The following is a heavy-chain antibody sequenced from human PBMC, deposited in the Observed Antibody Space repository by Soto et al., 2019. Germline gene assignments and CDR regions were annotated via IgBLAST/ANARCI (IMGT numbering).Heavy chain of an antibody. CDR3: ARGVSSGWTLDY. J-gene: IGHJ4*02. V-gene: IGHV1-2*04. CDR2: INPNSGGT. Sequence: GASVKVSCKASGYTFTGYYIHWVRQAPGQGLEWMGWINPNSGGTNYAQKFQGWVTMTRDTSIGTAYMELSRLRSDDTAVYYCARGVSSGWTLDYWGQGTLVTVSS. D-gene: IGHD6-19*01. CDR1: GYTFTGYY.